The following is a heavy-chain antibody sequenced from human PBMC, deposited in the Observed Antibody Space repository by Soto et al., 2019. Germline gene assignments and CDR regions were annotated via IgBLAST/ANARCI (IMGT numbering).Heavy chain of an antibody. CDR1: GFTFSSYG. J-gene: IGHJ4*02. Sequence: GGSLRLSCAASGFTFSSYGMHWVRQAPGKGLEWVAVISYDGSNKYYADSVKGRFTISRDNSKNTLYLQMNSLRAEDTAVYYCAKDLAFGYCXSTSCYERLLQPLRFDYWGQGTLVTVSS. CDR3: AKDLAFGYCXSTSCYERLLQPLRFDY. D-gene: IGHD2-2*03. V-gene: IGHV3-30*18. CDR2: ISYDGSNK.